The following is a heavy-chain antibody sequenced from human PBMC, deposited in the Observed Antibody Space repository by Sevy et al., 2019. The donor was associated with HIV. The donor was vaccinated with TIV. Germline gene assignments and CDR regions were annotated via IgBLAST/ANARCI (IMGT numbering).Heavy chain of an antibody. CDR2: ISYDGSNK. D-gene: IGHD6-13*01. V-gene: IGHV3-30-3*01. J-gene: IGHJ3*02. CDR3: ARATRYSSSWPDAFDI. Sequence: GGSLRLSCAASGFTFSSYAMHWVRQAPGKGLEWVAVISYDGSNKYYADSVKGRFTISRDNSKNTLYLQMNSLRAEDTAVYYCARATRYSSSWPDAFDIWGQGTMVTDSS. CDR1: GFTFSSYA.